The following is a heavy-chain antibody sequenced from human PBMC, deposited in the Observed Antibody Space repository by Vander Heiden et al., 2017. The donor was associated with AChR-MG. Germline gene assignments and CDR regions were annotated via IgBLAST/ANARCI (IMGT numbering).Heavy chain of an antibody. Sequence: EVQLVESGGGLVKPGGSLRLSCAASGFPFSTAWMSWVRQAPGKGLEWVGRIKNKTDGGTTDYAAPVKGRFTISRDDSKNTLYLQMNSLKTEDTAVYYCTTDYDILTGYSRDAFDIWGQGTMVTVSS. CDR3: TTDYDILTGYSRDAFDI. CDR1: GFPFSTAW. J-gene: IGHJ3*02. V-gene: IGHV3-15*01. D-gene: IGHD3-9*01. CDR2: IKNKTDGGTT.